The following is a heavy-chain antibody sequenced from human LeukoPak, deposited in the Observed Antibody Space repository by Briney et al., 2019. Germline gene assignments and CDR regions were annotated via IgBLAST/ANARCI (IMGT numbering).Heavy chain of an antibody. J-gene: IGHJ5*02. CDR3: RLYYDRGTWFDP. D-gene: IGHD3-22*01. V-gene: IGHV1-69*02. CDR1: GYTFIGYY. Sequence: ASVRVSCKASGYTFIGYYMHWLRQVPGQGLEWMGRIIPILGIANYAQKFQGRVTITADKSTSTAYMELSSLRSEDTAVYYCRLYYDRGTWFDPWGQGTLVTVSS. CDR2: IIPILGIA.